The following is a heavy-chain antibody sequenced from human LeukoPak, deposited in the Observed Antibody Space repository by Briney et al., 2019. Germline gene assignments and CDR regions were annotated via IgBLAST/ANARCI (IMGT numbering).Heavy chain of an antibody. CDR2: ISGSGGST. D-gene: IGHD3-3*01. CDR1: GFTFSSYA. Sequence: GGSLRLSCAASGFTFSSYAMSWVRQAPGKGLEWVSAISGSGGSTYYADSVKGRFTVSRDNSKNTLYLQMNSLRAEDTAVYYCAKDTYDFWSGYFDYWGQGTLVTVSS. CDR3: AKDTYDFWSGYFDY. V-gene: IGHV3-23*01. J-gene: IGHJ4*02.